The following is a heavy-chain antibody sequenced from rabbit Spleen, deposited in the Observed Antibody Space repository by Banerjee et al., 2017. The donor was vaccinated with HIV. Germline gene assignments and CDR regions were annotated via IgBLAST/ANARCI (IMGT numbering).Heavy chain of an antibody. Sequence: QEQLEESGGDLVKPGASLTLTCIASGVSFSASSYMCWVRQAPGKGLEWIACIDSGSSGFTYFASWAKGRFTISKTSSTTVTLQMTSLTAADTATYFCARDSSSSFSSYGMDLWGQGTLVTVS. D-gene: IGHD1-1*01. V-gene: IGHV1S45*01. CDR1: GVSFSASSY. J-gene: IGHJ6*01. CDR2: IDSGSSGFT. CDR3: ARDSSSSFSSYGMDL.